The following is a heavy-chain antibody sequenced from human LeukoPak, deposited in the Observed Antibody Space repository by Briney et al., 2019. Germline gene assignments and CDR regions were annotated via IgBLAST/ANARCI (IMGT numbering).Heavy chain of an antibody. D-gene: IGHD6-13*01. CDR2: IYYSGST. J-gene: IGHJ3*02. CDR3: ASFSSSYAGDAFDI. CDR1: GGSISSYY. V-gene: IGHV4-59*01. Sequence: PSETLSLTCTVSGGSISSYYWSWIRQPPGKGLEWIGYIYYSGSTNYNPSLKSRVTISVDTSKNQFSLKLSSVTAADTAVYYCASFSSSYAGDAFDIWGQGTMATVSS.